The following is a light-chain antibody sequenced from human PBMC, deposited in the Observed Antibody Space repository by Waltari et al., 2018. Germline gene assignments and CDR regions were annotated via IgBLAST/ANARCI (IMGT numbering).Light chain of an antibody. J-gene: IGLJ1*01. V-gene: IGLV2-23*02. CDR1: SSDIGNFNL. CDR3: CSYAGSSTFYV. Sequence: QSALTQPASVSGSPGQSITISCTGTSSDIGNFNLFSWYQQHPGKAPKLMICEVNKRPSGVSNRFSGSKSGNTASLTISGLQAEDEADYYCCSYAGSSTFYVFGTGTKVTVL. CDR2: EVN.